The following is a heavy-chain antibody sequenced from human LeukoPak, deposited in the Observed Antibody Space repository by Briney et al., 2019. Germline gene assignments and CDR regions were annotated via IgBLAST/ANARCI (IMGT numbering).Heavy chain of an antibody. CDR1: GFTVSNNY. D-gene: IGHD6-19*01. J-gene: IGHJ4*02. CDR3: PRVHSSAWSIFYC. CDR2: IYSGGST. Sequence: GGSLRLSYAGSGFTVSNNYMSWVRQAPGKGLEWVSVIYSGGSTYYADSVKGRFTISRDNSKNTLDLQMKSLRAEDTAVYYCPRVHSSAWSIFYCRGQGTLVTVSS. V-gene: IGHV3-66*01.